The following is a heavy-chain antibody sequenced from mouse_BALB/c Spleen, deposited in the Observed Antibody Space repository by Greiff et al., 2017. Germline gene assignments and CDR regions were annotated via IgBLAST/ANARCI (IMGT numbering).Heavy chain of an antibody. CDR1: GYAFSSSW. CDR3: ARENFYDFDY. CDR2: IYPGDGDT. Sequence: VQLQQSGPELVKPGASVKISCKASGYAFSSSWMNWVKQRPGQGLEWIGRIYPGDGDTNYNGKFKGKATLTADKSSSTAYMQLSSLTSVDSAVYFCARENFYDFDYWGQGTTLTVSS. J-gene: IGHJ2*01. D-gene: IGHD1-1*01. V-gene: IGHV1-82*01.